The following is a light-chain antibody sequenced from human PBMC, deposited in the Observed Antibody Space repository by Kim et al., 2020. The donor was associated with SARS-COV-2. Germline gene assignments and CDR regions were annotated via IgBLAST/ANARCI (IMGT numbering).Light chain of an antibody. CDR3: AAWDDSLNGPYYV. J-gene: IGLJ1*01. CDR2: SNN. V-gene: IGLV1-44*01. CDR1: SSNIGSKT. Sequence: VTIPWSGSSSNIGSKTVNWYQQLPGTAPKLLIYSNNQRPSGVPARFSGSKSGTSASLAISGLQSEDEADYYCAAWDDSLNGPYYVFGTGTKVTVL.